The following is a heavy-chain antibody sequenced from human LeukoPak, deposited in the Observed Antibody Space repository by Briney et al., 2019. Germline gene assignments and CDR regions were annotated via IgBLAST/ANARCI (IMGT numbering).Heavy chain of an antibody. Sequence: GRSLRLSCAASGFTFSSYAMYWVRQAPGKGLEWVAVISYDGSNKYYADSVKGRFTISRDNSKNTLYLQMNSLRAEDTAVYYCARDRYYYDSSGYYHYFDYWGQGTLVTVSS. CDR2: ISYDGSNK. V-gene: IGHV3-30*04. D-gene: IGHD3-22*01. CDR3: ARDRYYYDSSGYYHYFDY. CDR1: GFTFSSYA. J-gene: IGHJ4*02.